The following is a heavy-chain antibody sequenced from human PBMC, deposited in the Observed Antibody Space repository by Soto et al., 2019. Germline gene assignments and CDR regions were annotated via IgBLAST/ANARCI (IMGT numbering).Heavy chain of an antibody. V-gene: IGHV4-39*01. CDR1: GGSISSSSYY. Sequence: SETLSLTCTVSGGSISSSSYYWGWIRQPPGKGLEWIGSIYYSGSTYYNPSLKSRVTISVDTSKNQFSLKLSSVTAADTAVYYCARHVYGSGNEFDYWGDGTLVTSPQ. CDR3: ARHVYGSGNEFDY. J-gene: IGHJ5*01. CDR2: IYYSGST. D-gene: IGHD3-10*01.